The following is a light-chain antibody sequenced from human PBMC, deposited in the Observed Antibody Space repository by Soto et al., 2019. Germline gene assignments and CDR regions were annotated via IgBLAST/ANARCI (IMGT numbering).Light chain of an antibody. CDR2: DAS. CDR1: QSVSNHY. CDR3: QQYNNWPLT. Sequence: EIVLTQSPGTLSLSPWDRATLSCRASQSVSNHYLAWYQQKPGQAPRLLIYDASNRATGIPDRFSGSGSGTDFTLTISSLQSEDFAVYYCQQYNNWPLTFGGGTKVDI. V-gene: IGKV3D-20*02. J-gene: IGKJ4*01.